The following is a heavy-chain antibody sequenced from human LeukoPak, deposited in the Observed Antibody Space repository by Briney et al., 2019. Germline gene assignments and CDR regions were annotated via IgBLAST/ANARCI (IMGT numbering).Heavy chain of an antibody. Sequence: ASVKVSCKASGYTFTSYDINWVRQATGQGLEWMGWMNPNSGNTDYAQKFQGRVTMTRDTSISTAYMELSRLRSDDTAVYYCARVDDILTGYYKGAYYYYGMDVWGQGTTVTVSS. J-gene: IGHJ6*02. D-gene: IGHD3-9*01. CDR2: MNPNSGNT. V-gene: IGHV1-8*01. CDR1: GYTFTSYD. CDR3: ARVDDILTGYYKGAYYYYGMDV.